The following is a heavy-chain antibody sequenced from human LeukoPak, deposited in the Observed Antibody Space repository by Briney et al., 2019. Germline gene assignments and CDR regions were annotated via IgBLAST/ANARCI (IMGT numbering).Heavy chain of an antibody. D-gene: IGHD3-10*01. CDR3: ARGQTNRLLWVGELVSNINPFDY. V-gene: IGHV1-18*01. CDR1: GYTFSRYG. J-gene: IGHJ4*02. CDR2: ISGYNGHT. Sequence: ASVKVSCKASGYTFSRYGISWVRQAPGQGLEWMGWISGYNGHTKYAQKVQGRVTMPTDTSTSTVYMELRSLISDDTGVYYCARGQTNRLLWVGELVSNINPFDYWGQGTLVTVSS.